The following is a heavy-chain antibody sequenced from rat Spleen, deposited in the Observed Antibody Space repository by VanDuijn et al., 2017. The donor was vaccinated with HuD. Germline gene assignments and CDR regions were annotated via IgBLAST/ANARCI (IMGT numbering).Heavy chain of an antibody. Sequence: EVQLVESGGGRVQPGRSLRLSCVASGITFNNYWMTWIRQAPGKGLEWVASISNIDDTYYSDSVKGRFSISRDNAKSTLYLQMDSLRSEDTATYYCATYNNYYFDYWGQGVMVTVSS. D-gene: IGHD1-10*01. CDR3: ATYNNYYFDY. J-gene: IGHJ2*01. CDR2: ISNIDDT. V-gene: IGHV5-31*01. CDR1: GITFNNYW.